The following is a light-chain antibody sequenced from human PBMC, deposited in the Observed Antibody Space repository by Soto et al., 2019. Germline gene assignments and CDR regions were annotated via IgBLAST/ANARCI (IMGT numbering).Light chain of an antibody. CDR2: DAS. J-gene: IGKJ1*01. V-gene: IGKV1-5*01. CDR1: QSISSW. Sequence: GDRVTITCRASQSISSWLAWYQQRPGKAPKLLIYDASSFESGVPSRFSGSGSGTEFTLTICSLQPDDFATYHCQHYNRSSSTFGQGTKVDIK. CDR3: QHYNRSSST.